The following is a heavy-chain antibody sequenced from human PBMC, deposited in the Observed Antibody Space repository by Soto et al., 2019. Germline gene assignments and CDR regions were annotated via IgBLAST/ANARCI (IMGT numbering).Heavy chain of an antibody. Sequence: EVQLVESGGGLVQPGGSLRLSCAASGFTFSSYWMSWVRQAPGKGLEGGANIKQDGSEKYYVDSVKARFTISRDNAKNSLYLQMNSLRAEDTAVYYCARDYDFWSGYRGGMDVWGQGTTVTVSS. D-gene: IGHD3-3*01. CDR1: GFTFSSYW. CDR2: IKQDGSEK. V-gene: IGHV3-7*01. CDR3: ARDYDFWSGYRGGMDV. J-gene: IGHJ6*02.